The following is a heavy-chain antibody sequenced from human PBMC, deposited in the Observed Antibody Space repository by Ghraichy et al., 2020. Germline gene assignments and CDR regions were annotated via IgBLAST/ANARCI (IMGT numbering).Heavy chain of an antibody. CDR3: ARQKGGYCSGGSCYSVDY. Sequence: SETLSLTCTVSGGSISSSSYYWGWIRQPPGKGLEWIGSIYYSGSTYYNPSLKSRVTISVDTSKNQFSLKLSSVTAADTAVYYCARQKGGYCSGGSCYSVDYWGQGTLVTVSS. V-gene: IGHV4-39*01. D-gene: IGHD2-15*01. CDR1: GGSISSSSYY. CDR2: IYYSGST. J-gene: IGHJ4*02.